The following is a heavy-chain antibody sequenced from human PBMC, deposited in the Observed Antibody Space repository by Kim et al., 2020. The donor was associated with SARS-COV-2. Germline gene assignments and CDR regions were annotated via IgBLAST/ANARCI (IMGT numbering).Heavy chain of an antibody. CDR2: ISSSSSYT. V-gene: IGHV3-11*05. D-gene: IGHD6-19*01. CDR3: ARDRQWLGSDY. J-gene: IGHJ4*02. Sequence: GGSLRLSCAASGFTFSDYYMSWIRQAPGKGLEWVSYISSSSSYTNYADSVKGRFTISRDNAKNSLYLQMNSLRAEDTAVYYCARDRQWLGSDYWGQGTLVTVSS. CDR1: GFTFSDYY.